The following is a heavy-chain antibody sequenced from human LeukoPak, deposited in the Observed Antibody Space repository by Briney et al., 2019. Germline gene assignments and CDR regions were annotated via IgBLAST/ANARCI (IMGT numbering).Heavy chain of an antibody. CDR3: AKIGGGWSSGSYYYYYMDV. J-gene: IGHJ6*03. CDR1: GYTFTSYG. CDR2: INPSGGST. D-gene: IGHD6-19*01. Sequence: ASVKVSCKASGYTFTSYGISWVRQAPGQGLEWMGIINPSGGSTSYAQKFQGRVTMTRDMSTSTAYMELRSLRSDDTAVYYCAKIGGGWSSGSYYYYYMDVWGKGTTVTISS. V-gene: IGHV1-46*01.